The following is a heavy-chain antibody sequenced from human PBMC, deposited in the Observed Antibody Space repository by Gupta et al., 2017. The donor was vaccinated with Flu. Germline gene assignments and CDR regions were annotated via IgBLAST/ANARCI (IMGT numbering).Heavy chain of an antibody. J-gene: IGHJ6*03. CDR2: IYYSGST. CDR3: ARVGAGPRNYYYFYYMDV. D-gene: IGHD6-13*01. Sequence: QVQLLESGPGLVKPSETLSLTCTVSGGSLSSYYWSWIRQPPGKGLEWIGYIYYSGSTNYNPSLKSRVTISVDTSKNQFSLKLSSVTTADTAVYYCARVGAGPRNYYYFYYMDVWGKGTTVTVSS. CDR1: GGSLSSYY. V-gene: IGHV4-59*01.